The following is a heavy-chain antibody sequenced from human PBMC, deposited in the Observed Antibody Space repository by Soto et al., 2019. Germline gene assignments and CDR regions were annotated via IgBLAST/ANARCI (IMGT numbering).Heavy chain of an antibody. J-gene: IGHJ4*02. V-gene: IGHV4-61*08. D-gene: IGHD3-16*01. CDR3: ETEYYQTDDYHNID. CDR2: IHYSGDS. CDR1: GASVGSRAHH. Sequence: QVQLQESGPGLLRPSETLSLTCAVSGASVGSRAHHWSWIRQTPGKGLAWIAYIHYSGDSKSNTSLQSRVTISMDRSRNLFSLWLSSVTAADTALYYCETEYYQTDDYHNIDWGQGTLVTVSS.